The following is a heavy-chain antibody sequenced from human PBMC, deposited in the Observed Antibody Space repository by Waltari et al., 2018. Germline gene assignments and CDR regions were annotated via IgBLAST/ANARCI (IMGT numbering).Heavy chain of an antibody. J-gene: IGHJ5*02. D-gene: IGHD2-21*02. CDR3: ARDLVATPP. CDR2: IQQNGSEK. Sequence: EVQLVESGGDLVQPGGSLRLSCAASGFNFSRSWMTWVRQAPGKGLEWVGNIQQNGSEKWYADSVRGRFTISRDNAMNSLYLQMNSLRVEDTAVYYCARDLVATPPWGQGTLVTVSS. V-gene: IGHV3-7*01. CDR1: GFNFSRSW.